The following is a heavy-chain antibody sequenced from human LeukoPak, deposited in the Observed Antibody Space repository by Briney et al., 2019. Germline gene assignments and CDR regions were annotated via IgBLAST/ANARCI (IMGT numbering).Heavy chain of an antibody. J-gene: IGHJ6*02. CDR3: AKNRIAVGNYYYYYGMDV. CDR2: ISGSGGST. Sequence: GGSLRLSCAASGFTFSSYAMSWVRQAPGKGLEWVSAISGSGGSTYYADSVKGRFTISRDNSKNTLYLQMNSLRAKDTAVYYCAKNRIAVGNYYYYYGMDVWGQGTTVTVSS. V-gene: IGHV3-23*01. CDR1: GFTFSSYA. D-gene: IGHD6-19*01.